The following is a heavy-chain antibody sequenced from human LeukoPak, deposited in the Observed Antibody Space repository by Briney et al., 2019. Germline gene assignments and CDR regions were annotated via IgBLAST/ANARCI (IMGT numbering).Heavy chain of an antibody. Sequence: GGSLRLSCAASGFTFSSYSMNWVRQAPGKGLEWVSYISSSSSTIYYADSVKGRFTTSRDNAKNSLYLQMNSLKAEDTAVYYCAREGSGWYSEAYFDYWGQGTLVTVSS. CDR1: GFTFSSYS. V-gene: IGHV3-48*04. D-gene: IGHD6-19*01. J-gene: IGHJ4*02. CDR2: ISSSSSTI. CDR3: AREGSGWYSEAYFDY.